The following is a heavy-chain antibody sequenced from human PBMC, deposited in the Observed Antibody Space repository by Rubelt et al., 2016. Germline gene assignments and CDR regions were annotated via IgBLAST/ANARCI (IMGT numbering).Heavy chain of an antibody. CDR2: ISYSGST. Sequence: IGYISYSGSTNYNPSLKSRVTISVDTSKNQFSLKLSSVTAADTAVYYCARERPPTLERFTYYYGSGSYYRGWYFDLWGRGTLVTVSS. V-gene: IGHV4-59*12. J-gene: IGHJ2*01. CDR3: ARERPPTLERFTYYYGSGSYYRGWYFDL. D-gene: IGHD3-10*01.